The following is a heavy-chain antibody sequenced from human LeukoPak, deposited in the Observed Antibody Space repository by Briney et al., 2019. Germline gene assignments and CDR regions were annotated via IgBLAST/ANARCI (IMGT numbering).Heavy chain of an antibody. CDR2: ITGSGGST. Sequence: GGSLRLSCAASGFTFSSYAMSWVRQGPGKGLEWVSTITGSGGSTYYADSVKGRFTISRDNSDPTLYLQMNSLLGQHPTRYFSTKRLMNGWYTDAFDIWGQGTVVSVSS. CDR1: GFTFSSYA. CDR3: TKRLMNGWYTDAFDI. D-gene: IGHD6-19*01. V-gene: IGHV3-23*01. J-gene: IGHJ3*02.